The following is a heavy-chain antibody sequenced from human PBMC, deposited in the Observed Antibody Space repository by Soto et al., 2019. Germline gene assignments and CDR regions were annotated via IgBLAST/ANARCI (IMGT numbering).Heavy chain of an antibody. CDR2: IYYSGST. CDR3: ARLLGDYETVTPKYYYYGMDV. V-gene: IGHV4-39*01. D-gene: IGHD4-17*01. J-gene: IGHJ6*02. Sequence: QLQLQESGPGLVKPSETLSLTCTVSGGSISSSSYYWGWIRQPPGKGLEWIGSIYYSGSTYYNPSLKSRVTISVDTSKNQFPLKLSSVTAADTAVYYCARLLGDYETVTPKYYYYGMDVWGQGTTVTVSS. CDR1: GGSISSSSYY.